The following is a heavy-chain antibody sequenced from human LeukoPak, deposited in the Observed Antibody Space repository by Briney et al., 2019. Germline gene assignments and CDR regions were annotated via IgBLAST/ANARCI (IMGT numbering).Heavy chain of an antibody. J-gene: IGHJ4*02. CDR3: AKRPSLYFDY. CDR2: VDHTGST. Sequence: SETLSLTCTVSGASISSYYWSWMRQPPGKGLEWVGYVDHTGSTNHNPSLKSRVTISVNTSKNQFSLKLTSVTAADTAVYYCAKRPSLYFDYWGQGTLVTVSS. CDR1: GASISSYY. V-gene: IGHV4-59*08.